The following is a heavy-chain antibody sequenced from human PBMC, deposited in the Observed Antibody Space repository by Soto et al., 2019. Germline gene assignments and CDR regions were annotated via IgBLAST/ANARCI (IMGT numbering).Heavy chain of an antibody. V-gene: IGHV4-30-4*01. Sequence: PSETLSLTCTVSGGSISSGDYYWSWIRQPPGKGLEWIGYIYYSGSTYYNPSLKSRVTISVDTSKNQFSLKLSSVTAADTAVYYCVRDGSTGWHFDSWGQGTLVTVSS. CDR2: IYYSGST. CDR1: GGSISSGDYY. J-gene: IGHJ4*02. CDR3: VRDGSTGWHFDS. D-gene: IGHD6-19*01.